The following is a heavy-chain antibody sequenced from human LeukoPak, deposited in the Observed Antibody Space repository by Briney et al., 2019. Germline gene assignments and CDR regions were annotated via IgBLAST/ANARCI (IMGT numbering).Heavy chain of an antibody. Sequence: ASVKVSCKASGYTFTSYDINWVRQATGQGLEWMGWMNPNSGNTGYAQKFQGRVTMTRNTSISTAYMELSSLRSEDTAVYYCARAEPAGKGGYYYYMDVWGKGTTVTVSS. CDR2: MNPNSGNT. CDR1: GYTFTSYD. V-gene: IGHV1-8*01. J-gene: IGHJ6*03. D-gene: IGHD6-13*01. CDR3: ARAEPAGKGGYYYYMDV.